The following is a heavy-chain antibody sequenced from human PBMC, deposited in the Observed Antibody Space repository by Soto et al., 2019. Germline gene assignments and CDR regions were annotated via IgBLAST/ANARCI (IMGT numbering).Heavy chain of an antibody. CDR1: GGSISSYY. CDR2: IYYSGST. Sequence: SETLSLTCTVSGGSISSYYWSWIRQPPGKGLEWIGYIYYSGSTNYNPSLKSRVTISVDTSKNQFSLKLSSVTAADTAVYYCARVARSSSSDWFDPWGQGTPVTVSS. D-gene: IGHD6-6*01. CDR3: ARVARSSSSDWFDP. V-gene: IGHV4-59*01. J-gene: IGHJ5*02.